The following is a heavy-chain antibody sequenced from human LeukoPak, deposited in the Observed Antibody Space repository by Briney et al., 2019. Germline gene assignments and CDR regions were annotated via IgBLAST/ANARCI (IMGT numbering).Heavy chain of an antibody. J-gene: IGHJ4*02. D-gene: IGHD6-19*01. CDR3: ASGAVADLYYFDS. CDR1: GYSISSGYY. CDR2: IYHSGST. Sequence: PSETLSLTCTVSGYSISSGYYWGWIRQPPGKGPEWIGSIYHSGSTYYNPSLKSRVTISVDTSKNQFSLKLSSVTAADTAVYYCASGAVADLYYFDSWGQGTLVTVSS. V-gene: IGHV4-38-2*02.